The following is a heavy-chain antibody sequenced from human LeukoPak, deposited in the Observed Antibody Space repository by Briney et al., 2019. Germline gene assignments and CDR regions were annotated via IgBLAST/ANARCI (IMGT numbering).Heavy chain of an antibody. J-gene: IGHJ4*02. CDR3: ARDEIFLEWLF. V-gene: IGHV1-2*06. CDR2: INPNSGGT. Sequence: ASVKVSCKASGYTFTGYYMHWVRQAPGQGLEWMGRINPNSGGTNYAQKFQGRVTMTRDTSISTAYMELSRLRSDDTAVYCCARDEIFLEWLFWGQGTLVTVSS. CDR1: GYTFTGYY. D-gene: IGHD3-3*01.